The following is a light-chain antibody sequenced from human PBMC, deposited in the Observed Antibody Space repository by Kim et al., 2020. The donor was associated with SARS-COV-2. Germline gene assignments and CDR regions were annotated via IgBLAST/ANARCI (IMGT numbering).Light chain of an antibody. V-gene: IGKV3-20*01. J-gene: IGKJ2*01. CDR1: QSGSSSY. CDR2: GAS. Sequence: SPGGRATLSCRASQSGSSSYLAWYQQKPGQAPRLLIYGASSRATGIPDRFSGSGSGTDFTLTISRLEPEEFAVYYCQQYGSSPMYTFGQGTKLEI. CDR3: QQYGSSPMYT.